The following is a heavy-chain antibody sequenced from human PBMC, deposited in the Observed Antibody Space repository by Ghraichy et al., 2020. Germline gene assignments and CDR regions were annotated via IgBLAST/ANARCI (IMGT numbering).Heavy chain of an antibody. CDR2: ISSSSSYI. J-gene: IGHJ4*02. Sequence: GSLRLSCAASGFTFSSYSMNWVRQAPGKGLEWVSSISSSSSYIYYADSVKGRFTISRDNAKNSLYLQMNSLRAEDTAVYYCARANFWSGFEEDYWGQGTLVTVSS. V-gene: IGHV3-21*01. D-gene: IGHD3-3*01. CDR1: GFTFSSYS. CDR3: ARANFWSGFEEDY.